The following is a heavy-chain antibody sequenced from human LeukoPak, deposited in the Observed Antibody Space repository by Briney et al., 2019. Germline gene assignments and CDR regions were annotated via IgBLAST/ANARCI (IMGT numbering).Heavy chain of an antibody. Sequence: GGSLRLSCAASGFTFSTYWMSWVRQAPGRGLEWVANINPDGSEKYYVDSVKGRFTISRDDAKNSLYLQMNSPRAEETAVFSCAREGGKRCNGGNCYSDSWGQGTLVTVSS. J-gene: IGHJ4*02. CDR1: GFTFSTYW. V-gene: IGHV3-7*01. D-gene: IGHD2-15*01. CDR3: AREGGKRCNGGNCYSDS. CDR2: INPDGSEK.